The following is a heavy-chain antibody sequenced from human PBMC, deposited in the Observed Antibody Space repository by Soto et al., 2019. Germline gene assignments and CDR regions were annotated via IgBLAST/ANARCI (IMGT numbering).Heavy chain of an antibody. D-gene: IGHD3-10*01. CDR1: GGTFSRYA. V-gene: IGHV1-69*13. Sequence: SVKVSCTASGGTFSRYAISWVRQAPGQGLEWMGGIIPIFGTANYAQKFQGRVTITADESTSTAYMELSSLRSEDTAVYYCARGATMVRGVIATGMDVWGQGTTVTVSS. J-gene: IGHJ6*02. CDR2: IIPIFGTA. CDR3: ARGATMVRGVIATGMDV.